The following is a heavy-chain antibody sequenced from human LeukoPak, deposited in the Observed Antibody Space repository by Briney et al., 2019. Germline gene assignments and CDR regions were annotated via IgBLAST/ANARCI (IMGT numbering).Heavy chain of an antibody. Sequence: PGGSLRLSCAASGFTFDDYAMHWVRHAPGKGLEWVSSISSSSSYIYYADSVKGRFTISRDNSKNSLYLQMNSLRAEDTAVYYCAIDSSGSDAFDIWGQGTMVTVSS. V-gene: IGHV3-21*01. CDR3: AIDSSGSDAFDI. CDR1: GFTFDDYA. J-gene: IGHJ3*02. CDR2: ISSSSSYI. D-gene: IGHD3-10*01.